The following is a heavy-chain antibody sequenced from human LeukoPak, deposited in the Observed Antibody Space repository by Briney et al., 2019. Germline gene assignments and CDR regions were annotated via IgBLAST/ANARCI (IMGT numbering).Heavy chain of an antibody. CDR1: GYTFTSYG. V-gene: IGHV1-18*01. D-gene: IGHD6-13*01. CDR3: ARGRGGSSWYYYYYMDV. J-gene: IGHJ6*03. Sequence: GASVKVSCKASGYTFTSYGISWVRLAPGQGLEWMGWISAYNGNTNYAQKLQGRVTMTTDTSTSTAYMELRSLRSDDTAVYYCARGRGGSSWYYYYYMDVWGKGTTVTVSS. CDR2: ISAYNGNT.